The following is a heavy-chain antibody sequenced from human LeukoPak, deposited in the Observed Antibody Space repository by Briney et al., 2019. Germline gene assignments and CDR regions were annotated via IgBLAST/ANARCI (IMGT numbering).Heavy chain of an antibody. CDR2: IYHSGST. CDR3: ASVAVLAGSTDY. J-gene: IGHJ4*02. CDR1: GGSISSSSYY. V-gene: IGHV4-39*07. Sequence: SETLSLTCTVSGGSISSSSYYWGWIRQPPGKGLEWIGSIYHSGSTYYNPSLKSRVTISVDTSKNQFSLKLSSVTAADTAVYYCASVAVLAGSTDYWGQGTLVTVSS. D-gene: IGHD6-19*01.